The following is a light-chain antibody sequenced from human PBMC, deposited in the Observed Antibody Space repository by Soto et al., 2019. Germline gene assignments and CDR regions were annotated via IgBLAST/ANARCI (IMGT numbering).Light chain of an antibody. V-gene: IGKV3-11*01. J-gene: IGKJ1*01. Sequence: EIVLTQSPATLSLSPGERATFSCRASQSVSSDLVWYQQKPGQAPRLLIYDASNRATGVPARFSGSGSGTDFTLTISRLEPEDFAVYYCQQYQNSPRTFGQGTKVDIK. CDR2: DAS. CDR1: QSVSSD. CDR3: QQYQNSPRT.